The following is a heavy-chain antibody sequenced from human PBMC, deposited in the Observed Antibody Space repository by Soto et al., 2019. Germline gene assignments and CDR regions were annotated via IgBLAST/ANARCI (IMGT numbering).Heavy chain of an antibody. D-gene: IGHD2-8*01. V-gene: IGHV1-18*01. CDR1: GYTFTSYG. J-gene: IGHJ5*02. CDR2: ISAYNGNT. Sequence: ASVKVSCKASGYTFTSYGISWVRQAPGQGLEWMGWISAYNGNTNYAQKLQGRATMTTDTSTSTAYMELRSLRSDDTAVYYCARVSGYCTNGVCPTPWFDPWGQGTLVTVSS. CDR3: ARVSGYCTNGVCPTPWFDP.